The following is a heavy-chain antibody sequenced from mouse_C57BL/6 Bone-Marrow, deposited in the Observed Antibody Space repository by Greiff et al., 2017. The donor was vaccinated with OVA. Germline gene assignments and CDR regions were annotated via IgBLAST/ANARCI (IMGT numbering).Heavy chain of an antibody. CDR3: ARWTTTVKMDY. CDR2: IHPNSGST. CDR1: GYTFTSYW. D-gene: IGHD1-1*01. V-gene: IGHV1-64*01. J-gene: IGHJ4*01. Sequence: QVQLQQSGAELVKPGASVKLSCKASGYTFTSYWMHWVKQRPGQGLEWIGMIHPNSGSTNYNEKFKSKATLTVDKSSSTAYMQLSSLTSEDSAVYYCARWTTTVKMDYWGQGTSVTVSS.